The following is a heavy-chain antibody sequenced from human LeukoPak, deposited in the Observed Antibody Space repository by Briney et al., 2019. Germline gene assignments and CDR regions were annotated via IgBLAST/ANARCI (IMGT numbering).Heavy chain of an antibody. D-gene: IGHD2-2*01. CDR2: ISSSSSTI. CDR1: GFTFSSYS. V-gene: IGHV3-48*01. Sequence: GGSLRLSCAASGFTFSSYSMNWVRQAPGKGLEWVSYISSSSSTIYYADSVKGRFTISRDNAKNSLYLQMNSLRAEDTAVYYCARDYVSYRLVVPAAHDYWGQGTLVTVSS. CDR3: ARDYVSYRLVVPAAHDY. J-gene: IGHJ4*02.